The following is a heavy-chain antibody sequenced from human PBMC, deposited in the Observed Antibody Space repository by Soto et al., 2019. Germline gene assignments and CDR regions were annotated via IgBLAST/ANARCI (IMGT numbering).Heavy chain of an antibody. V-gene: IGHV3-21*01. CDR1: GFTFSTYS. Sequence: GGSLRLSCAASGFTFSTYSINWVRQAPGKGLEWVSSISSRSDIYYADSVKGRFTISRDNAKNSVSLQMNGLRAEDTAVYHCAREYTAWPLAYGLDVWGQGTTVTVSS. CDR2: ISSRSDI. J-gene: IGHJ6*02. CDR3: AREYTAWPLAYGLDV. D-gene: IGHD2-2*02.